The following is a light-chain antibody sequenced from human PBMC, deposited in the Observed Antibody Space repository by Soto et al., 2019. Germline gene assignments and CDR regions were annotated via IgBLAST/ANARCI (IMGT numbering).Light chain of an antibody. V-gene: IGKV1-5*01. CDR2: DAS. J-gene: IGKJ1*01. CDR3: QHYNSYGT. Sequence: DIQMTPSPSTPSASVGDRVTITCRASQSISSWLAWYQQKAGKAPKLLIYDASSLESGVPSRFSGSGSGTEFTLTISSLQPDDFAAYYCQHYNSYGTFGQGTKVDIK. CDR1: QSISSW.